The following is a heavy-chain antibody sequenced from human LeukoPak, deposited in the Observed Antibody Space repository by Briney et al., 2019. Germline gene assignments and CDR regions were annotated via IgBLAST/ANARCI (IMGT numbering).Heavy chain of an antibody. V-gene: IGHV3-23*01. D-gene: IGHD6-13*01. CDR2: ISGSGGST. Sequence: GGSLRLSCAASGFTFSSYAMSWVRQAPGKGLEWVSFISGSGGSTYYADSVKGRFTNSRDNSKNTLYLQMNSLRAEDTAVYYCAKDRLVSSWSHYFDYRRQGTLLSVSS. CDR1: GFTFSSYA. CDR3: AKDRLVSSWSHYFDY. J-gene: IGHJ4*02.